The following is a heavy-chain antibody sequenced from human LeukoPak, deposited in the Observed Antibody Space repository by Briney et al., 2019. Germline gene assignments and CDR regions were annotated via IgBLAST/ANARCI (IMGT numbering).Heavy chain of an antibody. CDR2: IGGSGGST. D-gene: IGHD3-10*01. J-gene: IGHJ3*02. V-gene: IGHV3-23*01. CDR3: AKDKYFYGSGPRGGAFDI. Sequence: GGSLRLSCAASGFTVSSNYMSWVRQAPGKGLEWVSAIGGSGGSTYYADSVKGRFTISRDNSKNTLYLQMNSLRAEDTAVYYCAKDKYFYGSGPRGGAFDIWGQGTMVTVSS. CDR1: GFTVSSNY.